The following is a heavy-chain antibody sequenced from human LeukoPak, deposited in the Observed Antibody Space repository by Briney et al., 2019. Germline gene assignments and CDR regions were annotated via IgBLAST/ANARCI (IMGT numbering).Heavy chain of an antibody. CDR3: ARMKSGSSWYYYYYMDV. CDR1: GGSISSYY. Sequence: SETLSLTCTVSGGSISSYYWGWIRQPPGKGLEWIGSIYYSGSTYYNPSLKSRVTISVDTSKNQFSLKLSSVTAADTAVYYCARMKSGSSWYYYYYMDVWGKGTTVTVSS. J-gene: IGHJ6*03. CDR2: IYYSGST. D-gene: IGHD6-13*01. V-gene: IGHV4-39*07.